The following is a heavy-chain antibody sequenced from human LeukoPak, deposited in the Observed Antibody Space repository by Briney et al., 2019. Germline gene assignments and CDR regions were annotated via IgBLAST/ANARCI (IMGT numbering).Heavy chain of an antibody. Sequence: SETLSLTCAVYGGSFSGYYWSWIRQPPGKGLEWIGEINHSGSTNYNPSLKSRVTISVDTSMDQFSLKLSSVTAADTAVYYCARSMLYYDYVWGSYPRGPFDYWGQGTLVTVSS. D-gene: IGHD3-16*02. CDR3: ARSMLYYDYVWGSYPRGPFDY. J-gene: IGHJ4*02. V-gene: IGHV4-34*01. CDR2: INHSGST. CDR1: GGSFSGYY.